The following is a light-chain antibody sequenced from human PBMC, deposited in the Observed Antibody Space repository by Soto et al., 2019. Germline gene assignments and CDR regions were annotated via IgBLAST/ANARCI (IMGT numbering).Light chain of an antibody. Sequence: DIVMTQSPLSLPVTPGEPASISCRSSQSLLHSNGYNYLDWYVQKPGQSPQLLIYLGSNRASGVPDRFGGSGSGTDFTLRISRVEAEDVGVYYCMQGLETPNFGPGTKVDIK. CDR2: LGS. J-gene: IGKJ3*01. CDR3: MQGLETPN. V-gene: IGKV2-28*01. CDR1: QSLLHSNGYNY.